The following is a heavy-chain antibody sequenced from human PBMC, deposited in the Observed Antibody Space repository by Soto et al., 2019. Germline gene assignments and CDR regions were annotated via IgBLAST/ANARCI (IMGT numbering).Heavy chain of an antibody. Sequence: PGGSLRLSCVASGFTFSNYGIHWVRQAPGKGLEWVAVIWSDGSNKYYAGSVKGRFTISRDNSRNTLFLQMNSLRADDTAVYYCVKEERPHYYYYGMDVWGQGTTVTVPS. CDR2: IWSDGSNK. J-gene: IGHJ6*02. CDR1: GFTFSNYG. V-gene: IGHV3-33*06. CDR3: VKEERPHYYYYGMDV.